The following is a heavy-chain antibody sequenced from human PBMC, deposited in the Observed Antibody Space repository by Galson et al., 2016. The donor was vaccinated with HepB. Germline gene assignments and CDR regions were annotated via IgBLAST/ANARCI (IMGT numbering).Heavy chain of an antibody. Sequence: SETLSLTCAVFGDSVSNNWWSWVRQSPGKGLDWIGEGYHDGRTHLHPSLQSRVSISVDKSKNHVSLRLSSVTAADTGVYFCARGIRGYGGPEGLFDYWGQGTLVTVSS. CDR2: GYHDGRT. V-gene: IGHV4-4*02. D-gene: IGHD5-12*01. CDR1: GDSVSNNW. J-gene: IGHJ4*02. CDR3: ARGIRGYGGPEGLFDY.